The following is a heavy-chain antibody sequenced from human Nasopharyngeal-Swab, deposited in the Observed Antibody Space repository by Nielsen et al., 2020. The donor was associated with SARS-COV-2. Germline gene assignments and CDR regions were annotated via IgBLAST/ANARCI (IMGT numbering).Heavy chain of an antibody. CDR1: GGSIASHIYY. V-gene: IGHV4-39*01. D-gene: IGHD5-18*01. Sequence: SETLSLTCTVSGGSIASHIYYWGWIRQPPGKGLEWIGSIFYSGTTYLNPSLKSRVTISVYTSQNQFSLRLRSVTAADAALYYCARQETVMVSYFFDYWGRGTLVTVSS. J-gene: IGHJ4*02. CDR3: ARQETVMVSYFFDY. CDR2: IFYSGTT.